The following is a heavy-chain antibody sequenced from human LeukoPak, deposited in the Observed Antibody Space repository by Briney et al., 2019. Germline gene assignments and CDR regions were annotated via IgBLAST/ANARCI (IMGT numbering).Heavy chain of an antibody. CDR1: GFTFSNYW. D-gene: IGHD3-3*01. CDR3: ARAIFGVVRIDYYYYMDV. CDR2: INSDGINT. Sequence: GGSLRLSCAASGFTFSNYWMHWVRQAPGKGLVWVSRINSDGINTSYADSVKGRFTISRDNAKNTLNLQMNSLRAEDTAVYYCARAIFGVVRIDYYYYMDVWGKGTTVTVSS. J-gene: IGHJ6*03. V-gene: IGHV3-74*01.